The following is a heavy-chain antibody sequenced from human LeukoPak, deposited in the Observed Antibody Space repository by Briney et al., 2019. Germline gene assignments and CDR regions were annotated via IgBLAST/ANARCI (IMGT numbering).Heavy chain of an antibody. CDR3: AKIKYSSGWAFDY. V-gene: IGHV3-30*02. Sequence: GGSLRLSCAASGFTFSNYGMHWVRQAPGKGLEWVAFIRNDGNNKYYADSVKGRITISRDNAKNTLYLQMNSLRTEDTAVYYCAKIKYSSGWAFDYWGQGTLVTVSS. CDR2: IRNDGNNK. D-gene: IGHD6-19*01. J-gene: IGHJ4*02. CDR1: GFTFSNYG.